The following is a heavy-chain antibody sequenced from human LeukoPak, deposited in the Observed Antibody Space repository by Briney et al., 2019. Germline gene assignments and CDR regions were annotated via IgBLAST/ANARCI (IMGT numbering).Heavy chain of an antibody. J-gene: IGHJ3*01. CDR3: AKLGYSSGWYDFQIDAFDF. D-gene: IGHD6-19*01. CDR1: GFSFSSYG. Sequence: GGTLRLSCAASGFSFSSYGMHWVRHASGKGLEWVAVISYDGSNKFYADSVKGRFTISRDNSKNTLYLQMNSLRAEDTAVYYCAKLGYSSGWYDFQIDAFDFWGQGTMVTVSS. V-gene: IGHV3-30*18. CDR2: ISYDGSNK.